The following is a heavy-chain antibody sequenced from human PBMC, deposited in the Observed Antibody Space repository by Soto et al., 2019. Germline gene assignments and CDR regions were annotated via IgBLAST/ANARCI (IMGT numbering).Heavy chain of an antibody. CDR1: GFTFSPYW. CDR3: AWRGAYFEF. D-gene: IGHD3-3*01. J-gene: IGHJ4*02. V-gene: IGHV3-7*01. Sequence: EAQLVESGGGLVQPGGSLRLSCAVSGFTFSPYWMSWVRQAPGKGLEWVANIKEDGSEKYYVDSVKGRFTISRDNARNSLYLQMDSLRDEDTAVHYCAWRGAYFEFWCQGTPVTVSS. CDR2: IKEDGSEK.